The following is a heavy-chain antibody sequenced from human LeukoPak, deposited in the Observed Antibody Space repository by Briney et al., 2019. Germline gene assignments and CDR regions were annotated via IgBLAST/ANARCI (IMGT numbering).Heavy chain of an antibody. CDR3: AATYYYDGSGDY. CDR1: GFTFSDYW. J-gene: IGHJ4*02. D-gene: IGHD3-22*01. V-gene: IGHV3-11*04. Sequence: PGGSLRLSCAASGFTFSDYWMHWVRQAPGKGLEWVSYISSTGSNIYYADSVKGRFTISRDNAKNSLYLLMNSLRTEDTAVYYCAATYYYDGSGDYWGQGTLVTVSS. CDR2: ISSTGSNI.